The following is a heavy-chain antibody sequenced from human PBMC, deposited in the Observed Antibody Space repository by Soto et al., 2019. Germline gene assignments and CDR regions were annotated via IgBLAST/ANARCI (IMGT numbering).Heavy chain of an antibody. D-gene: IGHD3-22*01. CDR1: GGTFSSYA. V-gene: IGHV1-69*01. CDR2: IIPIFGTA. J-gene: IGHJ5*02. CDR3: ARDLYDSSGYYYRYNWFDP. Sequence: QVQLVQSGAEVKKPGSSVKVSCKASGGTFSSYAISWVRQAPGQGLGWMGGIIPIFGTANYAQKFQGRVTITADESTSTAYMELSSLRSEDTAVYYCARDLYDSSGYYYRYNWFDPWGQGTLVTVSS.